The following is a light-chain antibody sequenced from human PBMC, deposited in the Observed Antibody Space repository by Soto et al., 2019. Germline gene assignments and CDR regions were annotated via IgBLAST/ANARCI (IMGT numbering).Light chain of an antibody. CDR3: LPYGDSPPYT. Sequence: EIVLPQSPGTLSLSPGERVTLSCRASQTFRSTYLSWYQQKPGQPPRLLFYGVSSRATGIPDRFSASGSGTDFTRTISRLEPDDLAVYYCLPYGDSPPYTFGRGTKLEIK. CDR1: QTFRSTY. V-gene: IGKV3-20*01. CDR2: GVS. J-gene: IGKJ2*01.